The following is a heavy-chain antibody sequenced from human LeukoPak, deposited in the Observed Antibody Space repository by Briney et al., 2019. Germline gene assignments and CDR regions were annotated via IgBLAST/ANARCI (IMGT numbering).Heavy chain of an antibody. D-gene: IGHD3-10*01. CDR1: GYTFTGYY. Sequence: GASVTVSCKASGYTFTGYYLHWVRQAPGQGLEWMGRINPNSVGTNYAQKFHGRVTMTTDTSIITAYMELNRLTSDDTAVYYCAREPMVRDFNWFDPWGQGTLVTVSS. CDR3: AREPMVRDFNWFDP. V-gene: IGHV1-2*06. CDR2: INPNSVGT. J-gene: IGHJ5*02.